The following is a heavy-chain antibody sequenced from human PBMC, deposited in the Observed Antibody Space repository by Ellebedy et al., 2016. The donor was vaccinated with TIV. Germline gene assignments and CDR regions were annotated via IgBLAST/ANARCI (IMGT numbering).Heavy chain of an antibody. J-gene: IGHJ2*01. Sequence: MPGGSLRLSCSVSGGSINSFYWNWIRQPPGKGLEWMGYVNDAGTTNYNPSLKSRIVISVDTSKNQFSLKLTSVTAADTAVYYCARSPYYWEDIGPIWYFDLWGRGTLVTVSP. D-gene: IGHD3-10*01. CDR2: VNDAGTT. V-gene: IGHV4-59*01. CDR3: ARSPYYWEDIGPIWYFDL. CDR1: GGSINSFY.